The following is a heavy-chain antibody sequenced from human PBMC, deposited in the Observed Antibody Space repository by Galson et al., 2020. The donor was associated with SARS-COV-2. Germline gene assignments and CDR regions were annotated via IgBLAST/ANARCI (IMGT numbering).Heavy chain of an antibody. CDR2: INPSGDIT. D-gene: IGHD2-21*01. J-gene: IGHJ4*02. V-gene: IGHV1-46*04. CDR1: GYTFIRFY. Sequence: ASVKVSCKESGYTFIRFYIHWVRQAPGHGLEWMGVINPSGDITSYAQKLRGRVTVTRDMSTQTVYMALSSLTSEDTAVYFCAREWGDINSSVFDYWGQGSLVVVSS. CDR3: AREWGDINSSVFDY.